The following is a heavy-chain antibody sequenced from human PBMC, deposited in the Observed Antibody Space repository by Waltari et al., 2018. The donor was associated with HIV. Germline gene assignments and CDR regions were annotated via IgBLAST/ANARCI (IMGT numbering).Heavy chain of an antibody. CDR1: GFTCSDYI. CDR3: ARDSRGTSWSLNWFDP. Sequence: EVQLVDSGGGLVKPGGSLRPSCAAPGFTCSDYIMNWVRQSPGKGLEWVSSISSSGSFIYYADSVKGRFTISRDNAQNSMYLQMNNLRADDSAMYYCARDSRGTSWSLNWFDPWGQGTLVTVSS. J-gene: IGHJ5*02. V-gene: IGHV3-21*02. CDR2: ISSSGSFI. D-gene: IGHD6-13*01.